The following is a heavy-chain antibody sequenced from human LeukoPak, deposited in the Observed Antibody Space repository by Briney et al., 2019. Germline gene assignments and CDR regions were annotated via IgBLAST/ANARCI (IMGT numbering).Heavy chain of an antibody. V-gene: IGHV1-2*06. Sequence: ASVKISCKVSGYTFTGYYMHWVRQAPGQGIEWMGRINPNSGGTNYAQKFQGRVTMTRDTSISTAYMELSRLRSDDTAVYYCARYCSSTSCFDYWGQGTLVTVSS. D-gene: IGHD2-2*01. J-gene: IGHJ4*02. CDR1: GYTFTGYY. CDR3: ARYCSSTSCFDY. CDR2: INPNSGGT.